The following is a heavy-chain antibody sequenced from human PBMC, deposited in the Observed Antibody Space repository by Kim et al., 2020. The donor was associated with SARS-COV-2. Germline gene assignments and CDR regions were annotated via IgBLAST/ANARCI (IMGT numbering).Heavy chain of an antibody. CDR3: AKDLRVVSSGYYYYMDV. CDR1: GFTFSSYA. D-gene: IGHD2-15*01. V-gene: IGHV3-23*01. CDR2: ISGSGGST. Sequence: GGSLRLSCAASGFTFSSYAMSWVRQAPGKGLEWVSAISGSGGSTYYADSVKGRFTISRDNSKNTLYLQMNSLRAEDTAVYYCAKDLRVVSSGYYYYMDVCGKGTTVTVSS. J-gene: IGHJ6*03.